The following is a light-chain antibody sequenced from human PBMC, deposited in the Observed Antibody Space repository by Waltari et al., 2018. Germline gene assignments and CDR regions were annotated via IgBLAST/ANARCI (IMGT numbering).Light chain of an antibody. CDR1: QSITTS. CDR3: QQYKSYKT. J-gene: IGKJ1*01. CDR2: GAS. Sequence: DIQMTQSPSTLSASVGDTVIISCRASQSITTSFAWYQQKPGKAPDVLIYGASNLESGVPSRFSGSGSGTEFTLTLSSLQPDDFATYYCQQYKSYKTFGQGTRVEIK. V-gene: IGKV1-5*03.